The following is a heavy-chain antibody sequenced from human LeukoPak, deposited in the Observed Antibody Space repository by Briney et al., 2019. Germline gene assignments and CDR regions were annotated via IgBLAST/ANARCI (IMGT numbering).Heavy chain of an antibody. Sequence: GRSLRLSCAASGFTFSSYGMHWVRQAPGKGLEWVAVISYDGSNKYYADSVRGRFTISRDNSKNTLYLQMNSLRAEDTAVYYCARDQYDTWSRRGNFDSWGQGTLVIVSS. J-gene: IGHJ4*02. CDR1: GFTFSSYG. V-gene: IGHV3-30*03. CDR3: ARDQYDTWSRRGNFDS. CDR2: ISYDGSNK. D-gene: IGHD3-3*01.